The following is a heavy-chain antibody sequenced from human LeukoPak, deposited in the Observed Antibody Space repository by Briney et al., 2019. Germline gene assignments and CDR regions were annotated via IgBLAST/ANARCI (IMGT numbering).Heavy chain of an antibody. V-gene: IGHV1-8*01. CDR3: AREIRSGWYIFDY. J-gene: IGHJ4*02. CDR1: GYTFTSYD. D-gene: IGHD6-19*01. CDR2: MNPNSGNT. Sequence: ASVKVSCKASGYTFTSYDINLVRQATGLGLEWMGWMNPNSGNTGYAQKFQGRVTMTRNTSISTAYMELSSLRSEDTAVYYCAREIRSGWYIFDYWGQGTLVTVSS.